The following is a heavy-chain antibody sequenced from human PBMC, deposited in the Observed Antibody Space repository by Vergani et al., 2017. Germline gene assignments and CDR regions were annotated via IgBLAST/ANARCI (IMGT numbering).Heavy chain of an antibody. J-gene: IGHJ4*02. Sequence: QVQLQQWGAGVVKPSGTLSLTCAVFGESFSSFYWSWIRQPPGKGLEWFGEINHSGSTNYNPSLKSRVTISVDTSKNQFSLKLSSVTAADTAVYYCARVTPRYRVVAKYSSGWYGYWGQGTLVTVSS. D-gene: IGHD6-19*01. CDR3: ARVTPRYRVVAKYSSGWYGY. V-gene: IGHV4-34*02. CDR2: INHSGST. CDR1: GESFSSFY.